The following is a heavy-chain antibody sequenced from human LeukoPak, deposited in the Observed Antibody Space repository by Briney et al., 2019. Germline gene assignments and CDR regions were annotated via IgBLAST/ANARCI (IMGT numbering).Heavy chain of an antibody. V-gene: IGHV3-33*01. D-gene: IGHD2-15*01. CDR2: IWYDGSNK. Sequence: PGGSLRLSCAASGFTFSSYGMHWVRQAPGKGLEWVAVIWYDGSNKYYADSVKGRFTISRDNSKNTLYLQLNSLRAEDTAVYYCAREDCSGGSCYGGGDYWGQGTLVTVSS. J-gene: IGHJ4*02. CDR3: AREDCSGGSCYGGGDY. CDR1: GFTFSSYG.